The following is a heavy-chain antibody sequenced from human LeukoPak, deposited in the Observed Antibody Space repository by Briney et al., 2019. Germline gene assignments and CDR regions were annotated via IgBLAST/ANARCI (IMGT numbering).Heavy chain of an antibody. Sequence: GASVKVSCKASGGTFSSYAISCVRQAPGQGLEWMGRIIPIFGTANYAQKFQGRVTITTDESTSTAYMELSSLRSEDTAVYYCARDGSAVAGGPLRYWGQGTLVTVSS. J-gene: IGHJ4*02. CDR3: ARDGSAVAGGPLRY. CDR1: GGTFSSYA. V-gene: IGHV1-69*05. D-gene: IGHD6-19*01. CDR2: IIPIFGTA.